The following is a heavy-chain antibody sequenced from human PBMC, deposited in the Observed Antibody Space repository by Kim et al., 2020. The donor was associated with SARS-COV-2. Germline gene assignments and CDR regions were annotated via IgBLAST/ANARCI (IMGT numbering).Heavy chain of an antibody. CDR3: ARVLSQKQLEGGGWFDP. CDR1: GGSISSGRYY. J-gene: IGHJ5*02. D-gene: IGHD3-16*01. CDR2: IYFSGST. Sequence: SETLSLTCTVSGGSISSGRYYWSWIRQHPGKGLEWIGYIYFSGSTYYNPSLKSRLTISVDTSKNQFSLKLSSVTAADTALYYCARVLSQKQLEGGGWFDPWGQGTLVIVSS. V-gene: IGHV4-31*03.